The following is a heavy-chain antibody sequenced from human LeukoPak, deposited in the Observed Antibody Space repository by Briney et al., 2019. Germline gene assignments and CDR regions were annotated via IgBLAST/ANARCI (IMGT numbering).Heavy chain of an antibody. CDR3: AKDLRFAVATTENWFDP. CDR2: ISGSGGST. D-gene: IGHD5-12*01. V-gene: IGHV3-23*01. CDR1: GFTFSSYA. J-gene: IGHJ5*02. Sequence: GGSLRLSCAASGFTFSSYAMSWVRQAPGKGLEWVSAISGSGGSTYYADSVKGRFTISRDNSKSTLYLQMNSLRAEDTAVYYCAKDLRFAVATTENWFDPWGQGTLVTVSS.